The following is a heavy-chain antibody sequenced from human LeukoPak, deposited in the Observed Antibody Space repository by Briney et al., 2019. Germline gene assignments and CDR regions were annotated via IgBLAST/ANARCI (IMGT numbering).Heavy chain of an antibody. V-gene: IGHV3-23*01. J-gene: IGHJ4*02. CDR2: ISGSGGST. Sequence: GGSLRLSCAASGFTFSSYAMSWVRQAPGKGLEWVSAISGSGGSTYYADSVKGRFTISRDNSKNTLYLQMNSLRAEDTAVYYCAKDLLERGRVVRGPIGYWGQGTLVTVSS. CDR1: GFTFSSYA. D-gene: IGHD3-10*01. CDR3: AKDLLERGRVVRGPIGY.